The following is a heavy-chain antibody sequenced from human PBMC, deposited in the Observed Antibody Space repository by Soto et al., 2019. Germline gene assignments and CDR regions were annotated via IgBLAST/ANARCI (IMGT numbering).Heavy chain of an antibody. J-gene: IGHJ5*02. CDR3: ARVSLAVDP. CDR2: IYYSGST. V-gene: IGHV4-59*01. Sequence: SETLSLTCTVSGGSISSYYWSWIRQPPGKGLEWIGYIYYSGSTNYNPSLKSRVTISVDTSKNQFSLKLSSVTAADTAVYYCARVSLAVDPWGQGTLVTVSS. CDR1: GGSISSYY. D-gene: IGHD6-6*01.